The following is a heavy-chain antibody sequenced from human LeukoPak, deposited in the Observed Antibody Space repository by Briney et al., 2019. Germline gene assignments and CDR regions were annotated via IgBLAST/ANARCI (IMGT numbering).Heavy chain of an antibody. CDR1: GYSISSGYY. J-gene: IGHJ5*02. CDR3: ARLGYWFDP. CDR2: IYHSGST. V-gene: IGHV4-38-2*02. Sequence: SETLSLTRTVSGYSISSGYYWGWIRQPPGKGLEWIGSIYHSGSTYYNPSLKSRVTISVDTSKNQFSLKLSSVTAADTAVYYCARLGYWFDPWGQGTLVTVSS.